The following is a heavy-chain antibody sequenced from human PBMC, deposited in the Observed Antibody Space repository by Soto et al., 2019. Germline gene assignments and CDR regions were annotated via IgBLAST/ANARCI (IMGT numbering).Heavy chain of an antibody. CDR1: GFTVSSHY. CDR3: ASGVGGGTDY. Sequence: GGSLRLSCVVSGFTVSSHYMNWVRQAPGRGLEWVSVSYSGGSTYYADSVKGRFTISRDNSKNTLYLQMNSLRADDTAVYYCASGVGGGTDYWGQGTLVAVSS. D-gene: IGHD2-15*01. V-gene: IGHV3-53*01. J-gene: IGHJ4*02. CDR2: SYSGGST.